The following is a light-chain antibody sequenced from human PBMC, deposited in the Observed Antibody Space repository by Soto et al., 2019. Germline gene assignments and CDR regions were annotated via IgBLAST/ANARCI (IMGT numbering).Light chain of an antibody. CDR1: KRISTS. CDR2: ASS. CDR3: QQSYSTLRT. Sequence: DVKMSQSPSSLSASVGGRARITRRASKRISTSLHCFQQKPGKAPKLLIYASSNLQSGVPSRFSGSGSGTDFALTISSLQPEDFATYYCQQSYSTLRTFGQGTKV. V-gene: IGKV1-39*01. J-gene: IGKJ1*01.